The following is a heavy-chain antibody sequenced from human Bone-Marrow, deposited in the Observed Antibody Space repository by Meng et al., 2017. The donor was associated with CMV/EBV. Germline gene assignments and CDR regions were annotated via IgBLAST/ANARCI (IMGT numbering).Heavy chain of an antibody. V-gene: IGHV3-23*01. J-gene: IGHJ6*02. CDR1: GFTFSSYV. CDR3: AREARVVVPAASYYYGMDV. CDR2: ISGSGDST. Sequence: GGSLRLSCAASGFTFSSYVMNWVRQAPGKGLEWVSSISGSGDSTYYADSVKGRFTISRDNSKSTLYLQMNSLRAEDTAVYYCAREARVVVPAASYYYGMDVWGQGTTVTVSS. D-gene: IGHD2-2*01.